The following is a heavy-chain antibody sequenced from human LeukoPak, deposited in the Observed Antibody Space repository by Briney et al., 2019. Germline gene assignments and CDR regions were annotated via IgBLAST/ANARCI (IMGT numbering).Heavy chain of an antibody. Sequence: GSLRLSCAASGFTFSSYAMSWVCQAPGKGLEWIGEIYHSGSTNYNPSLKSRVTISVDKSKNQFSLKLSSVTAADTAVYYCARAIDCSGGSCYDPWGQGTLVTVSS. CDR3: ARAIDCSGGSCYDP. V-gene: IGHV4-4*02. CDR2: IYHSGST. D-gene: IGHD2-15*01. CDR1: GFTFSSYAM. J-gene: IGHJ5*02.